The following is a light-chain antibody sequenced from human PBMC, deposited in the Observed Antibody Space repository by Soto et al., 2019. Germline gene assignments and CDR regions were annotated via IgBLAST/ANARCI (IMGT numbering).Light chain of an antibody. CDR3: QQSYSTPRT. J-gene: IGKJ1*01. V-gene: IGKV1-39*01. Sequence: DIPMTQSPSSLSASVGDRVTITCRASQNIKNSVNWYQQTLGKAPRFLIYAASTLQSGVPSRFSGSGSGTDFTLTISSLQPEDSATYYCQQSYSTPRTFGLGTKVEIK. CDR2: AAS. CDR1: QNIKNS.